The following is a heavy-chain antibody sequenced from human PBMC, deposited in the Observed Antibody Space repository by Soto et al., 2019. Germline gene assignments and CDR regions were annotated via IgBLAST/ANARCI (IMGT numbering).Heavy chain of an antibody. CDR2: IYPGDSDT. Sequence: GESLKITCKGSGYSFTSYWIGWVRQMPGKGLEWMGIIYPGDSDTRYSPSFQGQVTISADKSISTAYLQWSSLKASDTAMYYCATSYSRGYSYYYYYGMDVWGQGTTVNVSS. D-gene: IGHD6-13*01. CDR1: GYSFTSYW. CDR3: ATSYSRGYSYYYYYGMDV. V-gene: IGHV5-51*01. J-gene: IGHJ6*02.